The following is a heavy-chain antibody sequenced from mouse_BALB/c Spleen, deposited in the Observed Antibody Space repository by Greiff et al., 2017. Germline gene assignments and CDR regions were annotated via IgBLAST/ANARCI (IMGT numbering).Heavy chain of an antibody. V-gene: IGHV1-62-2*01. D-gene: IGHD1-2*01. CDR1: GYTFTEYI. CDR2: FYPGSGSI. Sequence: VKLMESGAELVKPGASVKLSCKASGYTFTEYIVHWVKQRSGQGLEWIGWFYPGSGSIKYNEKFKDKATLTADKSSSTVYMELSRLTSEDSAVYFCARHEEHYYGYVGAMDYWGQGTSVTVSS. J-gene: IGHJ4*01. CDR3: ARHEEHYYGYVGAMDY.